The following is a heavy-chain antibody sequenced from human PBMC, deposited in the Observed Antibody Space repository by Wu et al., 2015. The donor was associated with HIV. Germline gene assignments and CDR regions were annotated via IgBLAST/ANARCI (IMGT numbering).Heavy chain of an antibody. CDR1: GYTFTSYG. CDR2: ISAYNGNT. J-gene: IGHJ6*02. CDR3: AREGPPMTTVSFYYYYGMDV. Sequence: QVQLVQSGAEVKKPGASVKVSCKASGYTFTSYGISWVRQAPGQGLEWMGWISAYNGNTNYAQKLQGRVTMTTDTSTSTAYMELRSLRSDDTAVYYCAREGPPMTTVSFYYYYGMDVWGQGTTVTVSS. V-gene: IGHV1-18*01. D-gene: IGHD4-17*01.